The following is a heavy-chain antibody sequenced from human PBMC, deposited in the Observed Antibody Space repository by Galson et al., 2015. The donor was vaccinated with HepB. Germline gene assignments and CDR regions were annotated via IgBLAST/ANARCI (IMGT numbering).Heavy chain of an antibody. J-gene: IGHJ3*02. CDR3: AREGNAFDI. CDR1: GFTFSDYY. V-gene: IGHV3-11*01. CDR2: ISSSGSTI. Sequence: FLRLSSVASGFTFSDYYMRWTRQAPGEGLEGVPCISSSGSTIYYADSVKGRFTISRDNAKNSLYLQMNSLRAEDTAVDYCAREGNAFDIWGQGTMVTVSS.